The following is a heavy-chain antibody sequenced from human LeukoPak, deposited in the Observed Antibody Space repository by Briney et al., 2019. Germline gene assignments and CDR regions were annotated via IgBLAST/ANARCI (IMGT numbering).Heavy chain of an antibody. J-gene: IGHJ4*02. Sequence: SGGSLRLSCAAFGFTFSSYAMSWVRQAPGKGLEWVSAISGSGGSTYYADSVKGRFTISRDNSKNTLYLQMNSLRAEDTAVYYCAKSPTTVVTQGSYWGQGTLVTVSS. D-gene: IGHD4-23*01. CDR1: GFTFSSYA. V-gene: IGHV3-23*01. CDR3: AKSPTTVVTQGSY. CDR2: ISGSGGST.